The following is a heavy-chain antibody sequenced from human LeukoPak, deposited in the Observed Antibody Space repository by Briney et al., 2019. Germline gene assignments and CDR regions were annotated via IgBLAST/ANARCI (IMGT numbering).Heavy chain of an antibody. V-gene: IGHV4-39*07. CDR1: GGSISSSSYY. D-gene: IGHD6-19*01. J-gene: IGHJ4*02. Sequence: PSETLSLTCTVSGGSISSSSYYWGWIRQPPGKGLEWIGSIYYSGSTNYNPSLKSRVTISVDTSKNQFSLKLSSVTAADTAVYYCASHTRSGWISSFDYWGQGTLVTVSS. CDR3: ASHTRSGWISSFDY. CDR2: IYYSGST.